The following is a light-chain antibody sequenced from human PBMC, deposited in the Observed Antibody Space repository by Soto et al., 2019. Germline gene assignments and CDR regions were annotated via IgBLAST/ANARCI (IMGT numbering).Light chain of an antibody. CDR1: HSVSSSY. J-gene: IGKJ2*01. Sequence: EIVLTQSPGTLSLSPGERATLSCRASHSVSSSYLAWYQQKPGQAPRLLIYGASRRATGIPDRFSGSGSGTDCTLTIGRLEPEDFAVYYCQQYGGSPPYTFGQGTKLEIK. CDR3: QQYGGSPPYT. CDR2: GAS. V-gene: IGKV3-20*01.